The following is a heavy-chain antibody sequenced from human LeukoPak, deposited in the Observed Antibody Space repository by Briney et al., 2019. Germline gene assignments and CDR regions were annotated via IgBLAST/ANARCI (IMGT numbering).Heavy chain of an antibody. Sequence: GGSLRLSCAASGFTVSSNYMSWVRQAPGKGLEWVSVIYSGGSTYYADSVKGRFTISRDNSKNTLYLQVNSLRAEDTAVYYCATDFLTTGSDYWGQGTLVTVSS. CDR1: GFTVSSNY. CDR2: IYSGGST. J-gene: IGHJ4*02. CDR3: ATDFLTTGSDY. D-gene: IGHD1-1*01. V-gene: IGHV3-66*01.